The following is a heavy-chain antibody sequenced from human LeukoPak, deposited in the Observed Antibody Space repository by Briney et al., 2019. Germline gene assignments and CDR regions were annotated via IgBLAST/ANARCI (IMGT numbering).Heavy chain of an antibody. CDR3: AKVTVVVIEYFDY. CDR1: GFTFSSYA. CDR2: ISGSGGST. J-gene: IGHJ4*02. Sequence: GGSLRLSCAASGFTFSSYAMSWVRQAPGKGLEWVSAISGSGGSTYYADSVKGRFTISRDNSKNTLYLQVNSLRAEDTAVYYCAKVTVVVIEYFDYWGQGTLVTVSS. D-gene: IGHD3-22*01. V-gene: IGHV3-23*01.